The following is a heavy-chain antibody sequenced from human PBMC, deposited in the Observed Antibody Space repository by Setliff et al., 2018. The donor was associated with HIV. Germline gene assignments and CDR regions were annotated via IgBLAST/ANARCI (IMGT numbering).Heavy chain of an antibody. CDR2: ISHSGNT. V-gene: IGHV4-39*07. D-gene: IGHD3-22*01. Sequence: SETLSLTCTVSGGSVTNTKSYWGWIRQPPGKGLEWTASISHSGNTYYNPSLNSRVTMSVDPSKNQFSLKLSSVTAADTAVYYCARDRPDLYYDSSGDAFDIWGQGTMVTVSS. J-gene: IGHJ3*02. CDR1: GGSVTNTKSY. CDR3: ARDRPDLYYDSSGDAFDI.